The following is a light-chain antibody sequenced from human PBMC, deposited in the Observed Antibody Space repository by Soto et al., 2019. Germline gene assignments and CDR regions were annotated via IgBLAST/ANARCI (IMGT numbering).Light chain of an antibody. Sequence: EIVLTQSPGTLSLSPGERATLTCRASQSIDSRYLAWYQQKPGQAPRLLMSEISSRATDIPDRFSGSGSGTDFTLTISRLEPEDFAVYYCQHSSAFGQGTKVEIK. CDR3: QHSSA. CDR2: EIS. J-gene: IGKJ1*01. CDR1: QSIDSRY. V-gene: IGKV3-20*01.